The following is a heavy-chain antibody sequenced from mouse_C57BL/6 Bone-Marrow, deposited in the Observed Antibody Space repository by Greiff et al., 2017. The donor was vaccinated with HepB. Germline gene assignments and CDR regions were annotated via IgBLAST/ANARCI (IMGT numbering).Heavy chain of an antibody. D-gene: IGHD3-3*01. V-gene: IGHV6-3*01. J-gene: IGHJ1*03. CDR2: LRWKSDNYAK. CDR1: GFTFSNYW. Sequence: EVQLVESGGGLVQPGGSMKLSCVASGFTFSNYWMNWVRQSPEKGLEWVAQLRWKSDNYAKHYAESVKGRFTISRADSKSSVYLEMNNLRGEDTGIYYSTGGAGTEDWYFDVWGTGTTVTVSS. CDR3: TGGAGTEDWYFDV.